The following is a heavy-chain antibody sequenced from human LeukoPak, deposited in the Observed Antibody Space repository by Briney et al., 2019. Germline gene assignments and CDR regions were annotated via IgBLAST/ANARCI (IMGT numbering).Heavy chain of an antibody. CDR3: ATPSGTYYNGPEYFDY. CDR2: VYYSGTT. V-gene: IGHV4-39*02. D-gene: IGHD3-10*01. Sequence: PSETLSLTCTVSGGSISSNSHYWGWIRQSPGGGLEWIGSVYYSGTTYYNPSLKSRVTISVDTSKNHFSLKLSSVTAADTAVYYCATPSGTYYNGPEYFDYWGQGTLVTVSS. CDR1: GGSISSNSHY. J-gene: IGHJ4*02.